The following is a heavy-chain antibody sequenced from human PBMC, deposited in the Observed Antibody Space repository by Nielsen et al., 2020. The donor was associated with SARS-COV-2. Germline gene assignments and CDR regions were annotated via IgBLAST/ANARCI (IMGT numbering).Heavy chain of an antibody. CDR2: INSDGSST. Sequence: GESRKISCAASGFTFSSYWMHWVRQAPGKGLVWVSRINSDGSSTSYADSVKGRFTISRDNAKNSLYLQMNSLRAEDTAVYYCATENVDKRDYGLDVWGQGTTVTVSS. CDR1: GFTFSSYW. D-gene: IGHD5-12*01. CDR3: ATENVDKRDYGLDV. V-gene: IGHV3-74*01. J-gene: IGHJ6*02.